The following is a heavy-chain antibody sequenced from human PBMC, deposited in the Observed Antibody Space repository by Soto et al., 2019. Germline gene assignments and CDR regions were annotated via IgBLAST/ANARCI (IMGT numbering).Heavy chain of an antibody. D-gene: IGHD1-1*01. CDR1: GFTVSSNY. V-gene: IGHV3-66*01. Sequence: GGSLRLSCAASGFTVSSNYMSWVRQAPGKGLEWVSVIYSGGSTYYADSVKGRFTISRDNSKNTLYLQMNSLRAEDTAVYYCAREGFLRNDNPEPHYYYYYMDVWGKGTTVTVSS. CDR2: IYSGGST. CDR3: AREGFLRNDNPEPHYYYYYMDV. J-gene: IGHJ6*03.